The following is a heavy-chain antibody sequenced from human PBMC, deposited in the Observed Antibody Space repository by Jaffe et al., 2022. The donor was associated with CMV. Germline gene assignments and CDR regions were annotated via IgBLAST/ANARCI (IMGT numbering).Heavy chain of an antibody. D-gene: IGHD3-3*02. J-gene: IGHJ6*03. CDR1: GGSIGSDY. Sequence: VQLEESGPGLVRPSETLSLTCTLSGGSIGSDYWSWIRQPPGKGLEYIGYIYYSGTTKYSPSLKSRVTISVDTSKKQFSLKLKSVTAADTAVYYCARRRSLAYYYYMDVWGKGTTVTVSS. CDR2: IYYSGTT. CDR3: ARRRSLAYYYYMDV. V-gene: IGHV4-59*08.